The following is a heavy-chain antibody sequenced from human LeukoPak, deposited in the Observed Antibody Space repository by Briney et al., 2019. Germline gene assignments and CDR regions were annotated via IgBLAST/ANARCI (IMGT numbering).Heavy chain of an antibody. Sequence: GGSLRLSCAASGFTFSSYGMHWVRQAPGKGLEWVAVIWYDGSNKYYADSVKGRFTISRDNSKNTLYLQMNSLRAEDTAGYYCARGHYDYVWGSYRYPWFDPWGQGTLVTVSS. CDR1: GFTFSSYG. J-gene: IGHJ5*02. CDR3: ARGHYDYVWGSYRYPWFDP. CDR2: IWYDGSNK. V-gene: IGHV3-33*01. D-gene: IGHD3-16*02.